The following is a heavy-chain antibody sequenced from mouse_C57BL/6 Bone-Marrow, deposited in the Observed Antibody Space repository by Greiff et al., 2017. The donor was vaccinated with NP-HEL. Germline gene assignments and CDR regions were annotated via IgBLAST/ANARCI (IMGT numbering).Heavy chain of an antibody. CDR2: IWSDGST. V-gene: IGHV2-6-1*01. Sequence: VQVVESGPGLVAPSQSLSITCTVSGFSLTSYGVHWVRQPPGKGLEWLVVIWSDGSTTYNSALKSRLSISKDNSKSQVFLKMNSLQTDDTAMYYCARHKSSYRYYAMDYWGQGTSVTVSS. CDR3: ARHKSSYRYYAMDY. J-gene: IGHJ4*01. D-gene: IGHD1-1*01. CDR1: GFSLTSYG.